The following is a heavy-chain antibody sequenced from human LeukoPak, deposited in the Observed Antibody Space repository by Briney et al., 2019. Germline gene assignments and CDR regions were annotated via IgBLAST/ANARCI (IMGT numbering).Heavy chain of an antibody. D-gene: IGHD1-26*01. CDR1: VLTFSNAW. Sequence: GGSLRLACAASVLTFSNAWMNWVRQAPVKGLEWVGRINSKTDGGTTDYAAPVKGRFTISRDDSKNTLYLQMSSLKTEDTAVYYCTTLWSPYYYYYYMDVWGKGTTVTISS. V-gene: IGHV3-15*01. J-gene: IGHJ6*03. CDR3: TTLWSPYYYYYYMDV. CDR2: INSKTDGGTT.